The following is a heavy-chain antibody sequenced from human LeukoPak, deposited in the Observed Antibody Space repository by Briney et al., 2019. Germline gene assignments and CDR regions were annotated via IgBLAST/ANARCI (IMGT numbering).Heavy chain of an antibody. Sequence: ASVKVSCKASGYTFTSYDINWVRQATGQGLEWMGWMNPNSGNTGYAQKFQGRVTMTRNTSISTAYMELSSLRSEDTGVYYCARGRRGYCSGGSCQAIDYWGQGTLVTVSS. CDR3: ARGRRGYCSGGSCQAIDY. CDR2: MNPNSGNT. J-gene: IGHJ4*02. D-gene: IGHD2-15*01. CDR1: GYTFTSYD. V-gene: IGHV1-8*01.